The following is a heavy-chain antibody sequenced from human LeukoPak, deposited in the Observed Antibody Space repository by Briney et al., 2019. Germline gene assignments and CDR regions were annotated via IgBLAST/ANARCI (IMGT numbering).Heavy chain of an antibody. CDR2: IRVNDET. CDR1: EFTFSNYA. D-gene: IGHD7-27*01. CDR3: AKGTGDLGYYFDR. V-gene: IGHV3-23*01. Sequence: GGSLRLSCAASEFTFSNYAMNWVRQAPGKGLEWVSGIRVNDETYYADSAKGRFTISRDNSENTLYLQMGGLRAEDTAIYYCAKGTGDLGYYFDRWGQGTLVTVSS. J-gene: IGHJ4*02.